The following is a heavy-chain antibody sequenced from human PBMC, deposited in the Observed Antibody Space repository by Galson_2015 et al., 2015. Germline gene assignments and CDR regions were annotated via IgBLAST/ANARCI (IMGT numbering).Heavy chain of an antibody. J-gene: IGHJ5*02. CDR1: GFTFSDYY. CDR3: ARDNPYDFWSGSGFDP. D-gene: IGHD3-3*01. V-gene: IGHV3-11*01. Sequence: SLRLSCAASGFTFSDYYMSWIRQAPGKGLEWVSYISSSGSTIYYADSVKGRFTISRDNAKYTLYLQMNSLSAEDTAVYYGARDNPYDFWSGSGFDPWGQGTLVTVSS. CDR2: ISSSGSTI.